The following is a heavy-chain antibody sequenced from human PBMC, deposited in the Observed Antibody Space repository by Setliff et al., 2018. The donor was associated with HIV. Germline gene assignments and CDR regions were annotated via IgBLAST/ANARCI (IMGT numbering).Heavy chain of an antibody. CDR2: ISGSAGTT. V-gene: IGHV3-23*01. CDR3: AKRTGVVPAAIVYYYMDV. D-gene: IGHD2-2*01. J-gene: IGHJ6*03. CDR1: GFTFSNYA. Sequence: PGGSLRLSCAASGFTFSNYAMSWVRQAPGKGLEWVSGISGSAGTTYYADSVKGRFTISRDNSKNTLYLQMNSLRAEDTAVYYCAKRTGVVPAAIVYYYMDVWGKGTTVTVSS.